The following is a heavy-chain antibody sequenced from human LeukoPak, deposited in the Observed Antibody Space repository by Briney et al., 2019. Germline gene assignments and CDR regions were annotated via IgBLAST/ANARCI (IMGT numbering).Heavy chain of an antibody. V-gene: IGHV4-4*07. D-gene: IGHD6-6*01. J-gene: IGHJ4*02. Sequence: ASETLSLTCTVSGGSISSYYWSWIRQPAGKGLEWIGRMYTSGSTNCNPSLKSRVTISVDKSKNQFSLKLSSVTAADTAVYYCARDRDSTSSRFDYWGQGTLVTVSS. CDR2: MYTSGST. CDR3: ARDRDSTSSRFDY. CDR1: GGSISSYY.